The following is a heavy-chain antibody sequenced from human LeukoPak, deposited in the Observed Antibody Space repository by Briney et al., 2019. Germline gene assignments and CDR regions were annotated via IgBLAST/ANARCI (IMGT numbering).Heavy chain of an antibody. D-gene: IGHD3-3*01. CDR3: ARDDQTIFGVAPSDY. V-gene: IGHV3-11*01. CDR2: ISSSGSTI. Sequence: GGSLRLSCAASGFTFGDYYMSWIRQAPGKGLEWVSYISSSGSTIYYADSVEGRFTISRDNAKNSLYLQMNSLRAEDTAVYYCARDDQTIFGVAPSDYWGQGTLVTVSS. J-gene: IGHJ4*02. CDR1: GFTFGDYY.